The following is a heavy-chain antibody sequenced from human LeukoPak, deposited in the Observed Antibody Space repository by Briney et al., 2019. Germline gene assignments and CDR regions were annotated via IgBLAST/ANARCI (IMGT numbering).Heavy chain of an antibody. Sequence: GGSLRLSCAASGFTFSSYGKHWVRQAPGKGLEGVAFIRYDGSNKYYADSVKGRFTISRDNSKNTLYLQMNSLRAEDTAVYYCAKLPGGPGAAFDIWGQGTMVTVSS. V-gene: IGHV3-30*02. CDR2: IRYDGSNK. J-gene: IGHJ3*02. D-gene: IGHD3-16*01. CDR3: AKLPGGPGAAFDI. CDR1: GFTFSSYG.